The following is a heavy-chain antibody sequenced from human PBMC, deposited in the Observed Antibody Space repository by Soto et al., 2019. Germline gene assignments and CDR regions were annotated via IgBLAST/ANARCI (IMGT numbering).Heavy chain of an antibody. CDR2: ISPYSGYT. Sequence: QVQLVQSGAEVKKPGASVKVSCKGLGYNFIKYGINWVRQAPGQGLEWMGWISPYSGYTHSAQKFRGRLTLTTDTAATTAYMEFRSLSSADTALYYCTREAIEVIPAAQPSPLASWGQGTLVTVSS. CDR3: TREAIEVIPAAQPSPLAS. D-gene: IGHD2-2*01. V-gene: IGHV1-18*01. CDR1: GYNFIKYG. J-gene: IGHJ5*02.